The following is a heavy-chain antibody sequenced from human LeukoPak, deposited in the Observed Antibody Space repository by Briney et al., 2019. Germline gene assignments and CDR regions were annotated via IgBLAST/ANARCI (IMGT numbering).Heavy chain of an antibody. CDR3: ARDWPGISLHFDL. D-gene: IGHD2-15*01. V-gene: IGHV1-2*02. CDR1: GYTFTGYY. J-gene: IGHJ2*01. CDR2: INPNSGGT. Sequence: GASVKVSCKASGYTFTGYYMHWVRQAPGQGLEWMGWINPNSGGTNYAQKFQGRVTMTRDTSISTAYMELSRLRSDDTAVYYCARDWPGISLHFDLWGRGTLITVSS.